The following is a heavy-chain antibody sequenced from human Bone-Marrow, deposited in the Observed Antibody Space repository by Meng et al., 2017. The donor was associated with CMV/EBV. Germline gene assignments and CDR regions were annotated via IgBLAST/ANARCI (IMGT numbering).Heavy chain of an antibody. CDR3: AREPSINCSGGSCHLWYSNWFDP. J-gene: IGHJ5*02. D-gene: IGHD2-15*01. Sequence: SETLSLTCTVSGYSISSGYYWGWIRQPPGKGLEWIGSIYHSGSTYYNPSLKSRVTISVDTSKNQFSLKLSSVTAADTAVYYCAREPSINCSGGSCHLWYSNWFDPWGQGNLVTVSS. CDR2: IYHSGST. V-gene: IGHV4-38-2*02. CDR1: GYSISSGYY.